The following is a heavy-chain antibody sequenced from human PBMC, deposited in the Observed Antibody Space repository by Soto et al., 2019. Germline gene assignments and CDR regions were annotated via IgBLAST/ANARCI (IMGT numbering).Heavy chain of an antibody. CDR1: GFTFSSYG. CDR2: ISYDGSNK. J-gene: IGHJ6*02. D-gene: IGHD2-15*01. Sequence: PGGSLRLSCAASGFTFSSYGMHWVRQAPGKGLEWVAVISYDGSNKYYVDSVKGRFTISRDNSKNTLYLQMNSLRAEDTAVYYCAKVTATEDYYGMDVWGQGTTVTVSS. CDR3: AKVTATEDYYGMDV. V-gene: IGHV3-30*18.